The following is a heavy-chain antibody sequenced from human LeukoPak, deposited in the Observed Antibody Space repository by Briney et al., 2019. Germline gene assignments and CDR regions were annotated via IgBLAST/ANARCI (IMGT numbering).Heavy chain of an antibody. CDR1: GGSMNNYY. D-gene: IGHD3-9*01. CDR3: VRWDFDDHGWLDP. CDR2: IYSSGST. Sequence: PSETLSLTCTVSGGSMNNYYWSWIRQPAGKGLEWIGRIYSSGSTNYNPSLKSRVTMSVDRSKSQFFLKFSSVTAADTAVYYCVRWDFDDHGWLDPWGQGTLVTVSS. J-gene: IGHJ5*02. V-gene: IGHV4-4*07.